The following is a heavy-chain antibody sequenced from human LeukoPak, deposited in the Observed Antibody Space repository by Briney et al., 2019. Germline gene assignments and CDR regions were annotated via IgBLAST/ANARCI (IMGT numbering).Heavy chain of an antibody. Sequence: PSETLSLTCTVSGGSISSGGYYWSWIRQHPGKGLEWIVYIYYSGTTYYNPSLKSRFTISVDTSKNQFSLKLSSVTAADTAVYYCASMLVYDSSGYSLGYYFDYWGQGTLVTVSS. J-gene: IGHJ4*02. D-gene: IGHD3-22*01. CDR2: IYYSGTT. CDR1: GGSISSGGYY. CDR3: ASMLVYDSSGYSLGYYFDY. V-gene: IGHV4-31*03.